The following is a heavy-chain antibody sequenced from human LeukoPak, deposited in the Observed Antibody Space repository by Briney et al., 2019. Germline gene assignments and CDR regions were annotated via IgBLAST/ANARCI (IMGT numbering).Heavy chain of an antibody. Sequence: GGSLRLSRAASGFTFSSYAMSWVRQAPGKGLEWFSARSGRGGSTYYADSVKGRFTISRDNSKNTLYLQMNSLRAEDTAVYYCAKEMFCSSTSCYRFPTGDYWGQGTLVTVSS. CDR1: GFTFSSYA. J-gene: IGHJ4*02. V-gene: IGHV3-23*01. CDR2: RSGRGGST. D-gene: IGHD2-2*02. CDR3: AKEMFCSSTSCYRFPTGDY.